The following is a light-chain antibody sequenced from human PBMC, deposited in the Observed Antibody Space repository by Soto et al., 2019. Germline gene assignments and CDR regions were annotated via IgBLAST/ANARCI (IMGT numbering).Light chain of an antibody. V-gene: IGLV1-44*01. J-gene: IGLJ1*01. Sequence: QSVLTQPPSASGTPGQRVTISCSGSSSNIGSNTVNWYQQLPGTAPKLLIYNNDQPRPSGVPDRFSGSKSGTSASLAISGLQSEDEADYYCTTWDDSLNVYVFGTGTKLTVL. CDR1: SSNIGSNT. CDR3: TTWDDSLNVYV. CDR2: NND.